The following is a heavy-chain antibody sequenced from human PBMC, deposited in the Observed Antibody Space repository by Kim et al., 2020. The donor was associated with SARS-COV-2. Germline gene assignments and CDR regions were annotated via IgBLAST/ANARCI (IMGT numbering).Heavy chain of an antibody. D-gene: IGHD3-10*01. CDR3: ARVRTGDALLWFGEDY. V-gene: IGHV3-21*04. CDR1: GFTFSSYS. Sequence: GGSLRLSCAASGFTFSSYSMNWVRQAPGKGLEWVSSISSSSSYIYYADSVKGRFTISRDNAKNSLYLQMNSLRAEDTAVYYCARVRTGDALLWFGEDYWGQGTLVTVSS. J-gene: IGHJ4*02. CDR2: ISSSSSYI.